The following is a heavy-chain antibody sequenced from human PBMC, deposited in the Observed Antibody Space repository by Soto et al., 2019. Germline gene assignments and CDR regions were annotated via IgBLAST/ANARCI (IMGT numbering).Heavy chain of an antibody. V-gene: IGHV6-1*01. Sequence: SQTLSLTCAISGDSVSSNSAAWNWIRQSPSRGLEWLGRTYYRSKWYNDYAVSVKSRITINPDTSKNQFSLQLNSVTPEDTAVYYCARATIAARLNYYYGMDVWGQGTTVTV. CDR3: ARATIAARLNYYYGMDV. CDR2: TYYRSKWYN. CDR1: GDSVSSNSAA. D-gene: IGHD6-6*01. J-gene: IGHJ6*02.